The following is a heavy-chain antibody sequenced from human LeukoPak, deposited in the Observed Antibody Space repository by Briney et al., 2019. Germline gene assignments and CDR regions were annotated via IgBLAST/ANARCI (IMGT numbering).Heavy chain of an antibody. CDR2: ICSSSSYI. CDR1: GFTFSSYS. V-gene: IGHV3-21*01. D-gene: IGHD1-26*01. J-gene: IGHJ4*02. Sequence: GGSLRLSCAASGFTFSSYSMNWVRQAPGKGLEWVSSICSSSSYIYYADSVKGRFTISRDNAKNSLYLQMNSLRAEDTAVYYWARVPSGGLHFDYGGQGTLVTVSS. CDR3: ARVPSGGLHFDY.